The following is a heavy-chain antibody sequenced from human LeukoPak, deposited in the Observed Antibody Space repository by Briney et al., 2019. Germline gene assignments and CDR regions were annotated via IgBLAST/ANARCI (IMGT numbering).Heavy chain of an antibody. CDR3: AKESGYDVDFDY. D-gene: IGHD5-12*01. Sequence: GGSLRLSCAASGFTFTSHAMSWVRRAPGKGLEWVSIISGSGDSTYYADSVKGRFTISRDNSKNTLYLQMNSLRADDTAVYYCAKESGYDVDFDYWGQGTLVTVSS. CDR2: ISGSGDST. J-gene: IGHJ4*02. V-gene: IGHV3-23*01. CDR1: GFTFTSHA.